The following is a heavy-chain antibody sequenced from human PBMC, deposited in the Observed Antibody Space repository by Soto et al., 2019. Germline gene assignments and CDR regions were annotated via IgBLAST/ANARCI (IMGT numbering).Heavy chain of an antibody. D-gene: IGHD6-6*01. CDR3: ARSVAARPRTQTLYYFDY. V-gene: IGHV4-61*01. Sequence: QVQLQESGPGLVKPSETLSLTCTVSGGSVSSGSYYWSWIRQPPGKGLEWIGYIYYSGSTNYNPSLKSQVTISVDTSKTQFSLKLSSVTAADTAVYYCARSVAARPRTQTLYYFDYWGQGTLVTVSS. CDR2: IYYSGST. J-gene: IGHJ4*02. CDR1: GGSVSSGSYY.